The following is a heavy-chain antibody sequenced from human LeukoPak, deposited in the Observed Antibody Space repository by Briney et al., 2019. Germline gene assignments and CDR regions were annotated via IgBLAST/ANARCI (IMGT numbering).Heavy chain of an antibody. Sequence: ASVKLSCKASGYTFASYGISWVRQAPGQGLEWMGWVSAYNGNTNYAQKLQGRVTMTTDTSTSTAYMELRSLRSDDTAVYYCARDRYGSGRYAFDIWGQGTMVTVSS. D-gene: IGHD3-10*01. V-gene: IGHV1-18*01. CDR1: GYTFASYG. J-gene: IGHJ3*02. CDR3: ARDRYGSGRYAFDI. CDR2: VSAYNGNT.